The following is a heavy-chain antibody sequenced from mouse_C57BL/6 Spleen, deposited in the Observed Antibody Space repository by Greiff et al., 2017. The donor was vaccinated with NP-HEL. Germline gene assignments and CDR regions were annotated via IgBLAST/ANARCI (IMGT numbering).Heavy chain of an antibody. J-gene: IGHJ2*01. CDR2: INPSTGGT. CDR1: GYSFTGYY. D-gene: IGHD2-13*01. CDR3: ARDSDCDDFDY. Sequence: VQLKESGPELVKPGASVKISCKASGYSFTGYYMHWVKQSSEKSLEWIGEINPSTGGTSYNQKFKGKATLTVDKSSSTAYIQLTSLTSEDSAVYYCARDSDCDDFDYWGQGTTLTVSS. V-gene: IGHV1-43*01.